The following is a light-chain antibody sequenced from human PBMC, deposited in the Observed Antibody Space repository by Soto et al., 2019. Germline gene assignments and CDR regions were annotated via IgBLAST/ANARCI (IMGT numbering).Light chain of an antibody. CDR3: CSYAGSYTLTV. J-gene: IGLJ1*01. CDR2: DVS. Sequence: ALTVPRSVSGSPEQSGTISCAVTSSDGGGYNYVSWYQQHPGKAPKLMIYDVSKRPSGGPDRFSGSKSGNTASLTISGLQAEDEADYYCCSYAGSYTLTVFGTGTQVT. V-gene: IGLV2-11*01. CDR1: SSDGGGYNY.